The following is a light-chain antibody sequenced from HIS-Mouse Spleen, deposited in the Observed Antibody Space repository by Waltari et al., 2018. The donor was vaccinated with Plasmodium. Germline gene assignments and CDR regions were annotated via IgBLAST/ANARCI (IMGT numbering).Light chain of an antibody. CDR3: SSYTSSSTLV. CDR2: DVS. J-gene: IGLJ2*01. CDR1: SSDVGGYNY. Sequence: QSALTQPDSVSGSPGQSITIYCTGTSSDVGGYNYVYWYQQHPGKAPNLMIYDVSNRPSGVSNRFSGSKSGNTASPTISGLQAEDEADYYCSSYTSSSTLVFGGGTKLTVL. V-gene: IGLV2-14*03.